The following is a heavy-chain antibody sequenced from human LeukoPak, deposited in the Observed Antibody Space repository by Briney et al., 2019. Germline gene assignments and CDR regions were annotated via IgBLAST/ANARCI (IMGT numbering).Heavy chain of an antibody. CDR3: ARDRYRYCSSTSCYRGGDYFDY. V-gene: IGHV4-34*01. CDR1: GGSISSYY. D-gene: IGHD2-2*02. J-gene: IGHJ4*02. CDR2: INHSGST. Sequence: SETLSLTCTVSGGSISSYYWSWIRQPPGKGLEWIGEINHSGSTNYNPSLKSRVTISVDTSKNQFSLKLSSVTAADTAVYYCARDRYRYCSSTSCYRGGDYFDYWGQGTLVTVSS.